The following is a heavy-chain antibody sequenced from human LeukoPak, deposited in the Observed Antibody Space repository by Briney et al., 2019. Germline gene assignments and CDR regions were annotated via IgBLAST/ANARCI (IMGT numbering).Heavy chain of an antibody. D-gene: IGHD1-26*01. CDR2: IKQDGSLR. V-gene: IGHV3-7*01. Sequence: GGSLRLSCAASSEFIFSDYWMNWVRQAPGRGLEWVACIKQDGSLRYYLDSVKGRFTISRDNDKKLLYLQMNSLRAEDTAVYYCARDVGASAPDAFDIWGQGTMVTVSS. CDR3: ARDVGASAPDAFDI. J-gene: IGHJ3*02. CDR1: SEFIFSDYW.